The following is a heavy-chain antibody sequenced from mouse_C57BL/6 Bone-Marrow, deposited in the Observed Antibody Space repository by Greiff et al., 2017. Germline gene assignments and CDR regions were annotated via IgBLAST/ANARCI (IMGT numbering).Heavy chain of an antibody. D-gene: IGHD1-1*01. Sequence: EVQLVESGEGLVKPGGSLKLSCAASGFTFSSYAMSWVRQTPEKRLEWVAYISSGGDYIYYADTVKGRFTISRDNARNTLYLQMSSLKSEDTAMYYCTRDRRSITTVDWYFDVWGTGTTVTVSS. V-gene: IGHV5-9-1*02. CDR1: GFTFSSYA. J-gene: IGHJ1*03. CDR3: TRDRRSITTVDWYFDV. CDR2: ISSGGDYI.